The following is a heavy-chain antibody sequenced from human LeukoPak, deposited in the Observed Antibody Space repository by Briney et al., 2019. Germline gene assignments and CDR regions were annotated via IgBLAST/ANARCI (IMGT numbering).Heavy chain of an antibody. Sequence: PGGSLRLSCAASGFTFSSYAMHWVRQAPGKGLEWVAVISYDGSNKYYADSVKGRFTISRDNSKNTLYLQMNSLRAEDTAVYYCARGDYYDSSGYYCWGQGTLVTVSS. J-gene: IGHJ4*02. CDR3: ARGDYYDSSGYYC. D-gene: IGHD3-22*01. CDR1: GFTFSSYA. CDR2: ISYDGSNK. V-gene: IGHV3-30-3*01.